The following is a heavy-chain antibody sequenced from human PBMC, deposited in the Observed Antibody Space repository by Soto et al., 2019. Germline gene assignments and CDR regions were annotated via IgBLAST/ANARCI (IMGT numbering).Heavy chain of an antibody. D-gene: IGHD6-25*01. CDR2: IKQDGSEK. CDR3: GRLDSGAAYSYGLDA. V-gene: IGHV3-7*01. J-gene: IGHJ6*02. CDR1: EFTFSYYR. Sequence: GGSLRLSCAASEFTFSYYRMSWVRQAPGKGLEWVANIKQDGSEKNYEDSVKGRFTISSANAKNYLYLEMGSLRADDTAVYYCGRLDSGAAYSYGLDAWGQGTTVTVSS.